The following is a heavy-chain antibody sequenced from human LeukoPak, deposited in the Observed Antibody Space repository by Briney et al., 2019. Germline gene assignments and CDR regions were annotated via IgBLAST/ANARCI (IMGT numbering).Heavy chain of an antibody. D-gene: IGHD1-26*01. Sequence: PSETLSLTCTVSGGSISSYYWSWIRQPPGKGLEWIGYIYYSGSTNYNPSLKSRVTISVDTSKNQFSLKLSTVTAADTAVYYCARSVGSERDFDYWGQGTLVTVSS. V-gene: IGHV4-59*01. CDR1: GGSISSYY. J-gene: IGHJ4*02. CDR2: IYYSGST. CDR3: ARSVGSERDFDY.